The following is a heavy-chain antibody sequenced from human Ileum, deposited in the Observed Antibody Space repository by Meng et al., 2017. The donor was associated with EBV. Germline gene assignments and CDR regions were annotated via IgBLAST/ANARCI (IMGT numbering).Heavy chain of an antibody. V-gene: IGHV2-5*02. J-gene: IGHJ4*02. CDR1: RFSLNTSGVG. CDR2: VYWDDDK. Sequence: QITLMQSGPTMVKPTPPLPLTFIFSRFSLNTSGVGVGWIRQPPGKALEWLALVYWDDDKRYSPSLERRLTITKDTSKNQVVLTMTNMDPLDTATYYCAHEEDWRIDYWGQGTLVTVSS. CDR3: AHEEDWRIDY. D-gene: IGHD3/OR15-3a*01.